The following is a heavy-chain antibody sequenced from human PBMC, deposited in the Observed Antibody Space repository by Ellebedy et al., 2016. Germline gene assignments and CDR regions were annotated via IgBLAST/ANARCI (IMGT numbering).Heavy chain of an antibody. D-gene: IGHD6-19*01. V-gene: IGHV3-11*06. J-gene: IGHJ6*02. CDR3: ARLMAVAADGLDV. CDR2: MSGGGTFT. Sequence: GESLKISCAASRFTFSDYNMTWIRQAPGKGLEWVSSMSGGGTFTSYAESVKGRFTISRDNTKKSLYLEMHSLRVEDTALYYCARLMAVAADGLDVWGQGTTVTVSS. CDR1: RFTFSDYN.